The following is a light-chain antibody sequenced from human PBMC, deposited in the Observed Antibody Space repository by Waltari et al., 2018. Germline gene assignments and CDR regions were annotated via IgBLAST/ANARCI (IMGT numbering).Light chain of an antibody. Sequence: DIVMTQSPDSLAVSLGERATINCKSSQNLLYSSNNKNFLGWYQFKPGQPPKLLMYWSSTRESGVPDRFSGSGSETDFTLTISSLQAEDVAVYYCQQYYSSPPTFGQGTRVEI. CDR3: QQYYSSPPT. CDR2: WSS. V-gene: IGKV4-1*01. CDR1: QNLLYSSNNKNF. J-gene: IGKJ1*01.